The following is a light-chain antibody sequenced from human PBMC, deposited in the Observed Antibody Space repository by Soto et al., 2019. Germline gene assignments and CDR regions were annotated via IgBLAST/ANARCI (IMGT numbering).Light chain of an antibody. CDR3: QQLNSYPLT. CDR1: QDISAY. J-gene: IGKJ4*01. CDR2: AAS. Sequence: DIQLTQSPSFLSASVGDRVTITCRASQDISAYLAWYQQRPGKAPKLLIYAASTLQSGVPSSFSGSGSGTEFTLTISSLQHEEFATYSCQQLNSYPLTFGGGTKVEIK. V-gene: IGKV1-9*01.